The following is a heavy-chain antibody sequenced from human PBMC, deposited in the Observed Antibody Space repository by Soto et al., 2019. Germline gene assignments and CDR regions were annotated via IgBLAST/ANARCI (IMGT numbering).Heavy chain of an antibody. Sequence: QVQLVQSGAQVKKPGSSVKVSCKASGDSFSTYAVSWVRQAPGQGLEWMGKIIPLLRSTTYAQKFRGRVTITADETTSTAYMDLTSLTAEDTAVYYCATDSGIVAVPAAMGFDYWGQGTQVTVSS. D-gene: IGHD2-2*01. V-gene: IGHV1-69*11. CDR2: IIPLLRST. CDR3: ATDSGIVAVPAAMGFDY. J-gene: IGHJ4*02. CDR1: GDSFSTYA.